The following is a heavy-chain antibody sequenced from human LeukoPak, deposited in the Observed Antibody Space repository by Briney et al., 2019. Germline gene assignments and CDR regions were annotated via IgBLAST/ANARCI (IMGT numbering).Heavy chain of an antibody. V-gene: IGHV4-39*07. CDR3: ARTQSGSYNYFDN. Sequence: SGTLSLTCTASGGSVSSNTYYWGWLRQPPGKGLEWIGSIHYTGSTYYRPSLKSRVTISVDTSKNQFSLKLTSVTAADTAIYYCARTQSGSYNYFDNWGQGTLVTVSS. CDR2: IHYTGST. J-gene: IGHJ4*02. D-gene: IGHD1-26*01. CDR1: GGSVSSNTYY.